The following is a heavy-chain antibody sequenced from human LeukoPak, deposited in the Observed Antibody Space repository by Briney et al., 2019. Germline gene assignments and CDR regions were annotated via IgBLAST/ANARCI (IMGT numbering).Heavy chain of an antibody. V-gene: IGHV6-1*01. CDR3: ARVGCRGGSCYVDY. D-gene: IGHD2-15*01. CDR2: TYYRSKWYN. J-gene: IGHJ4*02. CDR1: GDSVSSDSAA. Sequence: SRTLSLTCAISGDSVSSDSAAWNWIRQSPSRGLEWLGRTYYRSKWYNDYAVSVKSRITINPDTSKNQFSLQLNSVTPEDTAVYYCARVGCRGGSCYVDYWGQGTLVTVSS.